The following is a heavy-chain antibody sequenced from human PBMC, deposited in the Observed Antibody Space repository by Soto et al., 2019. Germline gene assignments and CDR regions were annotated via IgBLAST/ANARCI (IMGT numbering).Heavy chain of an antibody. CDR2: ISGSGNTK. D-gene: IGHD3-9*01. V-gene: IGHV3-11*01. Sequence: QVQLVESGGGLVKPGGSLRLSCAASGVTFSDYYMSWIRQAPGKGLEWVSYISGSGNTKYYADSVKGRFTISRDNAKKSLYLQMNSLGTEDTAVYYCARGPILGEQGPRSFFHYHMDVWGKGTTVTVSS. CDR3: ARGPILGEQGPRSFFHYHMDV. CDR1: GVTFSDYY. J-gene: IGHJ6*03.